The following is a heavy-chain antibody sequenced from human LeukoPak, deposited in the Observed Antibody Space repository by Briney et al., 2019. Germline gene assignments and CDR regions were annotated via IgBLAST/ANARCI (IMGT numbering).Heavy chain of an antibody. CDR2: INPNSGGT. CDR1: GYTFTGYY. V-gene: IGHV1-2*04. CDR3: ARDCSGGSCGFDY. D-gene: IGHD2-15*01. J-gene: IGHJ4*02. Sequence: ASVMVSCKASGYTFTGYYMHWVRQAPGQGLEWMGWINPNSGGTNYAQKFQGWVTMTRDTSISTAYMELSRLRSDDTAVYYCARDCSGGSCGFDYWGQGTLVTVSS.